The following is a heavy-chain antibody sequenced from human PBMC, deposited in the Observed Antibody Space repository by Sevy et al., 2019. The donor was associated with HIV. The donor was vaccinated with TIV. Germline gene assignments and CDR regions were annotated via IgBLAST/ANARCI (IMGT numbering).Heavy chain of an antibody. V-gene: IGHV4-30-4*01. CDR3: ARAAGYYGSGSYSNWFDP. CDR1: GDSISSGDYY. Sequence: SETLSLTCTVSGDSISSGDYYWSWIRQPPGKGLEWIGYIYYSGSTYYNPSLKSRVTISVDTSKNQFSLKLSSVTAADTAVYYCARAAGYYGSGSYSNWFDPWGQGTLVTVSS. J-gene: IGHJ5*02. CDR2: IYYSGST. D-gene: IGHD3-10*01.